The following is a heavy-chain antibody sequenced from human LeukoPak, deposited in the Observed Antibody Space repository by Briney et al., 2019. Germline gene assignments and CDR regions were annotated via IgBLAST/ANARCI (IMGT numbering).Heavy chain of an antibody. Sequence: GGSLRLSCAASKFTFSTYAMSWVRQAPGTGLEWVSCINGRGVSTYYADSVKGRFTISRDNSKNTLYLHMSSLRADDTAIYYCAREAYYDCSGSLDYWGQGTLVTVSS. CDR2: INGRGVST. V-gene: IGHV3-23*01. CDR3: AREAYYDCSGSLDY. D-gene: IGHD3-22*01. CDR1: KFTFSTYA. J-gene: IGHJ4*02.